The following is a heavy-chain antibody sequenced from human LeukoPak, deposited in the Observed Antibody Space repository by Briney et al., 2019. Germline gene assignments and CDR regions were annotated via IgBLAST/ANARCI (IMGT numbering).Heavy chain of an antibody. CDR1: GFIFSSYG. D-gene: IGHD6-6*01. V-gene: IGHV3-20*04. Sequence: GGSLXXSCAASGFIFSSYGMHWVRHAPGKGLEWVSGINWNGGSTVYADSVKGRFTISRDNAKNSLYLQMNSLRAEDTAVYYXXXXXXXSYSSSSCYYYMDVWGKGTTVTVSS. CDR3: XXXXXXSYSSSSCYYYMDV. CDR2: INWNGGST. J-gene: IGHJ6*03.